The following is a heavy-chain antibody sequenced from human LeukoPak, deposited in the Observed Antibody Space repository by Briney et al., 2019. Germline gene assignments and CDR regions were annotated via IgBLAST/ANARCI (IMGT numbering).Heavy chain of an antibody. D-gene: IGHD6-6*01. V-gene: IGHV3-11*04. CDR2: ISSSGSTI. J-gene: IGHJ4*02. CDR3: ARAEGYSSSSYPFDY. CDR1: GFTFSDYY. Sequence: GGSLRLSCAASGFTFSDYYMSWLRQAPGKGLEWVSYISSSGSTIYYADSVKGRFTISRDNAKNSLYLQMNSLRAEDTAVYYCARAEGYSSSSYPFDYWGQGTLVTVSS.